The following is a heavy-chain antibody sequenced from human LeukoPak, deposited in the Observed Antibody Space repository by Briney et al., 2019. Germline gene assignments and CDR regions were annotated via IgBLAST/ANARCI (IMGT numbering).Heavy chain of an antibody. D-gene: IGHD3-10*01. J-gene: IGHJ4*02. CDR1: GFTSSDFW. V-gene: IGHV3-7*01. Sequence: GGSLRLSCAGSGFTSSDFWMTWVRQTPGKGLEWVANIKEDGTEKNLVDSVKGRFTISRDNAKNSLYLQMNSLRAEDTAVYYCARGSFGSGFPFDYWGQGTLVTVSS. CDR3: ARGSFGSGFPFDY. CDR2: IKEDGTEK.